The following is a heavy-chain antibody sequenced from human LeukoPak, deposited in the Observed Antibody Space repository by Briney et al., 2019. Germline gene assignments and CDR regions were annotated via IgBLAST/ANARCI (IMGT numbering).Heavy chain of an antibody. J-gene: IGHJ4*02. D-gene: IGHD5-12*01. V-gene: IGHV3-15*01. CDR1: GFTFSNAW. Sequence: GGSLRLSCAASGFTFSNAWMSWVRQAPGKGLEWVGRIKSKTDGGTTNYAAPVKGRFTISRDDSKNTLYLRMNSLKTEDTAVYYCTTHSGYDYFDYWGQGTLVTVSS. CDR2: IKSKTDGGTT. CDR3: TTHSGYDYFDY.